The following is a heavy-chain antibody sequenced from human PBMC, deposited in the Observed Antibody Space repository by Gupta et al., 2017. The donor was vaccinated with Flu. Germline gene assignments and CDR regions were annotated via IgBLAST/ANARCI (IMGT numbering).Heavy chain of an antibody. CDR1: EYTFTAYY. J-gene: IGHJ5*02. Sequence: QVQLVQSGAEVKKPGASVTVSCKASEYTFTAYYIHWVRQAPGQGREWMGRINPHSGTTNYEQKFQGRVTVTMDTSISTAYMDLSRLRSDDTAVYYCAREKHCSTSSCYRWFDPWGQGTLVTVSS. CDR2: INPHSGTT. D-gene: IGHD2-2*02. CDR3: AREKHCSTSSCYRWFDP. V-gene: IGHV1-2*06.